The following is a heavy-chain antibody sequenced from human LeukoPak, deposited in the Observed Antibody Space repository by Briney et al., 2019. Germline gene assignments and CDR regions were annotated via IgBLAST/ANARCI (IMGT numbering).Heavy chain of an antibody. D-gene: IGHD6-25*01. CDR3: SRESGPFCPFGY. Sequence: SETLSLTCIVSGGSISSDYWSWIRQPPGKGLEYIGFINYAGHTNYNHSLKSRVTMSIDTSKNQFSLKLTSVTAADTATYFCSRESGPFCPFGYWGQGTLVIVSS. V-gene: IGHV4-59*12. CDR1: GGSISSDY. J-gene: IGHJ4*02. CDR2: INYAGHT.